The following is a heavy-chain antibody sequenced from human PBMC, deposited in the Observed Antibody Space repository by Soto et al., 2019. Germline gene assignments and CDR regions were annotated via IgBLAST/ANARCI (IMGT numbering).Heavy chain of an antibody. CDR2: IYYSGST. Sequence: QVQLQESGPGLVKPSQTLSLTCTVSGGSISSGDYYWSWIRQPPGKGLEWIGCIYYSGSTYYNPSLKSRVTISVDTAKNQFSLNLSSVTAADTAVYYCATYYYDSSGYYSNWFDPWGQGTLVTVSS. V-gene: IGHV4-30-4*01. J-gene: IGHJ5*02. D-gene: IGHD3-22*01. CDR3: ATYYYDSSGYYSNWFDP. CDR1: GGSISSGDYY.